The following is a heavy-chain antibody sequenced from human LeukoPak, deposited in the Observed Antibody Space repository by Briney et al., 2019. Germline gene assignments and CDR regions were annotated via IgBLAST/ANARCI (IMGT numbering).Heavy chain of an antibody. CDR2: IYYSGST. Sequence: PSETLSLTCTVSGGSISSGGYYWSWVRQHPGKGLEWLGYIYYSGSTYYNPSLKSRVTISVDTSKNQFSLKLSSVTAADTAVYYCARGSYYGSGSPDYWGQGTLVTVSP. CDR3: ARGSYYGSGSPDY. V-gene: IGHV4-31*03. D-gene: IGHD3-10*01. CDR1: GGSISSGGYY. J-gene: IGHJ4*02.